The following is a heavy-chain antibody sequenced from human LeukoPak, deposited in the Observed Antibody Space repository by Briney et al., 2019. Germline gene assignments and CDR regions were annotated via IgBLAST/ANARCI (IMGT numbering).Heavy chain of an antibody. D-gene: IGHD5-24*01. V-gene: IGHV1-2*02. CDR1: GYTFTGYY. CDR2: INPNSGGT. J-gene: IGHJ4*02. Sequence: ASVKVPCKASGYTFTGYYMHWVRQAPGQGLEWMGWINPNSGGTNYAQKFQGRVTMTGDTSISTAYMELSRLRSDDTAVYYCARGTRWLQPYYFDYWGQGTLVTVSS. CDR3: ARGTRWLQPYYFDY.